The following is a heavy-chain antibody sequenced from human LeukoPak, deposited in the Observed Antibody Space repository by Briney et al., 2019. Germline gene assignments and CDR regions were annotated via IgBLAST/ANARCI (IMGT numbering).Heavy chain of an antibody. CDR2: IYYSGST. J-gene: IGHJ3*02. CDR3: ARAFYSGSRDDAFDI. CDR1: GGSISSGGYY. D-gene: IGHD1-26*01. V-gene: IGHV4-31*03. Sequence: SETLSLTCTVSGGSISSGGYYWSWIRQHPGKGLEWIGYIYYSGSTYYNPSLKSRVTISVDTSKNQFSLKLSSVTAADTAVYYCARAFYSGSRDDAFDIWGQGTMVTVSS.